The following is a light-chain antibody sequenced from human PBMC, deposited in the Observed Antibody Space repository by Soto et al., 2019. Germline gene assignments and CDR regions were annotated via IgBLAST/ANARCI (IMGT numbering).Light chain of an antibody. J-gene: IGLJ1*01. Sequence: QSLLTQPPSASGTPGQRVTISCSGSSSNIGSNTVNWYQQLPGTAPKLLIYGDNNRPSGVPDRFSGSKSGTSASLAITRLQAEDEVDYYCQSYDISLHNYVSGNGNTVTFL. V-gene: IGLV1-44*01. CDR1: SSNIGSNT. CDR2: GDN. CDR3: QSYDISLHNYV.